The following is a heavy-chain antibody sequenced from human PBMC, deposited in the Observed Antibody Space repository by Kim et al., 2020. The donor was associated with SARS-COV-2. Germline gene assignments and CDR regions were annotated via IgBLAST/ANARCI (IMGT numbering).Heavy chain of an antibody. Sequence: KFQGRVTITADESTSTAYMELSSLRSEDMAVYYCARGDYYDSSGYFLFDYWGQGTLVTVSS. D-gene: IGHD3-22*01. V-gene: IGHV1-69*01. J-gene: IGHJ4*02. CDR3: ARGDYYDSSGYFLFDY.